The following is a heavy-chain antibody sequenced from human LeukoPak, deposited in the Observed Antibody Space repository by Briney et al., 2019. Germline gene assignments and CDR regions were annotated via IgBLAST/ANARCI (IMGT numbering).Heavy chain of an antibody. CDR2: INCDGSST. Sequence: GGSLRLSCAASGFTFSSYWMHWVRQARGKGLVWVSRINCDGSSTSYTDCVKGRFTISRDNAKNTLYLQMNSLRAEDTAVYYCAREFTSSVAVDYWGQGTLVTVSS. J-gene: IGHJ4*02. CDR1: GFTFSSYW. D-gene: IGHD3-10*01. CDR3: AREFTSSVAVDY. V-gene: IGHV3-74*01.